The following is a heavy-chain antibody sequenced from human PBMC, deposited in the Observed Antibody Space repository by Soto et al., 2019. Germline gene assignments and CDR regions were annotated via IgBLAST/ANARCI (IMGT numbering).Heavy chain of an antibody. V-gene: IGHV5-51*01. CDR2: IFPGDSAT. D-gene: IGHD2-8*02. CDR3: AAGYSTGLDAFDI. Sequence: PGESLKISCKGSGYNFANFWIGWVRQMPGKGLAWMGMIFPGDSATKNSPSLEGQITMSVDKSDSSAYLQWRSLKPSDTAIYYCAAGYSTGLDAFDIWGQGTMVTVSS. CDR1: GYNFANFW. J-gene: IGHJ3*02.